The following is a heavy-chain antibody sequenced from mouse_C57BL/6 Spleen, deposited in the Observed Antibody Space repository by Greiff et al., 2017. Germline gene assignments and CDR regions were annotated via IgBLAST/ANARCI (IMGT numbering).Heavy chain of an antibody. V-gene: IGHV5-4*01. CDR3: ARDHYDGLYYAMDY. J-gene: IGHJ4*01. CDR1: GFTFSSYA. CDR2: ISDGGSYT. Sequence: EVQLVESGGGLVKPGGSLKLSCAASGFTFSSYAMSWVRQTPEKRLEWVATISDGGSYTYYPDNVKGRFTISRDNAKNNLYLQMSHLKSEDTAMYYCARDHYDGLYYAMDYWGQGTSVTVSS. D-gene: IGHD2-3*01.